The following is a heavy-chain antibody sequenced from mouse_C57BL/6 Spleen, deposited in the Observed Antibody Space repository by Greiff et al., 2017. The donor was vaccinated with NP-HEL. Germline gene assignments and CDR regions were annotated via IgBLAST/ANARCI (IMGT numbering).Heavy chain of an antibody. CDR3: ARHRYGSRYAMDY. CDR1: GFSLTSYG. Sequence: VKLMESGPGLVAPSQSLSITCTVSGFSLTSYGVHWVRQPPGKGLEWLVVIWSDGSTTYNSALKSRLSISKDNSKSQVFLKMNSLQTDDTAMYYCARHRYGSRYAMDYWGQGTSVTVSS. CDR2: IWSDGST. D-gene: IGHD1-1*01. V-gene: IGHV2-6-1*01. J-gene: IGHJ4*01.